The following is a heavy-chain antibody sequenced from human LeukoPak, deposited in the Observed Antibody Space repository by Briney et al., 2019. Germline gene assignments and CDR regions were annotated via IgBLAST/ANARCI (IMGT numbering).Heavy chain of an antibody. CDR1: GYTFTSYD. CDR2: MNPNSGNT. D-gene: IGHD1-26*01. CDR3: ARRGSPSHVFNI. J-gene: IGHJ3*02. Sequence: ASVKASCKASGYTFTSYDINWVRQATGQGLEWMGWMNPNSGNTGYAQKFQGRVTITRNTSISTAYMELSSLRSEDTAVYYCARRGSPSHVFNIWGQGTMVTVSS. V-gene: IGHV1-8*03.